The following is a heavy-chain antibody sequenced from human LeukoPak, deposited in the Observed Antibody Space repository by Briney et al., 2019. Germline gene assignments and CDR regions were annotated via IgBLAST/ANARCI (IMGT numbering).Heavy chain of an antibody. Sequence: SVKVSCKASGGTSSSYAISWVRQAPGQGLEWMGGIIPIFGTANYAQKFQGRVTITADESTSTAYMGLSSLRSEDTAVYYCASLGDSSLYYFDYWGQGTLVTVSS. CDR2: IIPIFGTA. CDR1: GGTSSSYA. V-gene: IGHV1-69*13. J-gene: IGHJ4*02. CDR3: ASLGDSSLYYFDY. D-gene: IGHD6-6*01.